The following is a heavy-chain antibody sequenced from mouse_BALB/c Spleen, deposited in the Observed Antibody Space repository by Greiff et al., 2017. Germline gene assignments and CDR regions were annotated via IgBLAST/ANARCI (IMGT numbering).Heavy chain of an antibody. J-gene: IGHJ2*01. V-gene: IGHV7-3*02. Sequence: EVMLVESGGGLVQPGGSLRLSCATSGFTFTDYYMSWVRQPPGKALEWLGFIRNKANGYTTEYSASVKGRFTISRDNSQSILYLQMNTLRAEDSATYYCARDGDYDRGYYFDYWGQGTTLTVSS. CDR3: ARDGDYDRGYYFDY. CDR2: IRNKANGYTT. CDR1: GFTFTDYY. D-gene: IGHD2-4*01.